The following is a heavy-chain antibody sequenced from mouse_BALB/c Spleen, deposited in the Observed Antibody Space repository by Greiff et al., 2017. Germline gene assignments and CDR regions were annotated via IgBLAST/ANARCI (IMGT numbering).Heavy chain of an antibody. V-gene: IGHV5-12-2*01. J-gene: IGHJ2*01. CDR3: ARLEANSFYFDY. D-gene: IGHD1-1*02. CDR2: ISNGGGST. Sequence: EVKLVESGGGLVQPGGSLKLSCAASGFTFSSYTMSWVRQTPEKRLEWVAYISNGGGSTYYPDTVKGRFTISRDNAKITLYLQMSSLKSEDTAMYYCARLEANSFYFDYWGQGTTLTVSS. CDR1: GFTFSSYT.